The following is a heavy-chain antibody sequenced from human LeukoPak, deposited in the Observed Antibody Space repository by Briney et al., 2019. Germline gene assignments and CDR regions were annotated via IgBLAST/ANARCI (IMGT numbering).Heavy chain of an antibody. Sequence: GGSLRLSCAASGFTFSDFYMSWIRQAPGKGLEWVSHISSSGSTIYYADSVKGRFTISRDNAKNSLSLQMNSLRAEDTAVYYCARDIHVGATWTRVYYFDYWGQGTLVTVSS. J-gene: IGHJ4*02. D-gene: IGHD1-26*01. CDR3: ARDIHVGATWTRVYYFDY. CDR1: GFTFSDFY. V-gene: IGHV3-11*04. CDR2: ISSSGSTI.